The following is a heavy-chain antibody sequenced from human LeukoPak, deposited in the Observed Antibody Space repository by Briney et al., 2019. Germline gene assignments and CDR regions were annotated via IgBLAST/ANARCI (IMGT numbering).Heavy chain of an antibody. D-gene: IGHD3-10*01. Sequence: GGSLRLSCAASGFTFSSYAMHWVRQAPGKGLEWVAVISYDGSNKYYAHSVKGPCTISRDNSKNTPYLQMNSLRAEDTAVYYGARVGFGELLNAFDIWGQGTMVTVSS. CDR2: ISYDGSNK. J-gene: IGHJ3*02. CDR3: ARVGFGELLNAFDI. V-gene: IGHV3-30*04. CDR1: GFTFSSYA.